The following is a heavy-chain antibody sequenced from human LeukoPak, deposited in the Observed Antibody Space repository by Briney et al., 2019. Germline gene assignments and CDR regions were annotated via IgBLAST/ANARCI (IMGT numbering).Heavy chain of an antibody. V-gene: IGHV1-69*13. CDR1: GGTFSSYA. Sequence: ASVKVSCKASGGTFSSYAISWVRQAPGQGLEWMGGIIPIFGTANYAQKFQGRVTITADESTSTAYMELSSLRSEDTAVYYCAREAQSSGYYRYEYFQHWGQGTLSPSPQ. CDR3: AREAQSSGYYRYEYFQH. D-gene: IGHD3-22*01. J-gene: IGHJ1*01. CDR2: IIPIFGTA.